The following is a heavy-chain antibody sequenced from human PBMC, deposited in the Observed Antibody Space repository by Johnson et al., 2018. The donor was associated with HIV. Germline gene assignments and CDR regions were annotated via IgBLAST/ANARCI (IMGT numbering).Heavy chain of an antibody. CDR2: ISSSGGTI. V-gene: IGHV3-48*04. Sequence: MLLVESGGGVVQPGGSLRLSCAASGFTFSSYGMHWVRQAPGKGLDWVSSISSSGGTIYYAASVKGRFTISRDNAKNSLYLQMNSLRSEETVVYYCAREGAWEVRPGAFDIWGQGTTVTVSS. D-gene: IGHD1-26*01. CDR1: GFTFSSYG. CDR3: AREGAWEVRPGAFDI. J-gene: IGHJ3*02.